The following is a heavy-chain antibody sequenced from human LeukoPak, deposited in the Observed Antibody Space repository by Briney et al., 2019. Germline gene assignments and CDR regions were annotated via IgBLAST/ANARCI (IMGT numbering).Heavy chain of an antibody. D-gene: IGHD4-17*01. V-gene: IGHV4-4*02. CDR2: IYHSGST. Sequence: PSGTLSLTCAVSGGSISSSNWWSWVRQPPGKGLEWIGEIYHSGSTNYNPSLKSRVTISVDKSKNQFSLKLSSVTAEDTAVYYCARGPYGDSEYFQHWGQGTLVTVSS. CDR3: ARGPYGDSEYFQH. CDR1: GGSISSSNW. J-gene: IGHJ1*01.